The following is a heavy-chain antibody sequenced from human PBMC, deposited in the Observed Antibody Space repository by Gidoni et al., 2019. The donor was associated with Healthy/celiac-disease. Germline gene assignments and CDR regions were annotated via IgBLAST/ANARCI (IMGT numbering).Heavy chain of an antibody. D-gene: IGHD5-18*01. CDR1: GGSISSYY. Sequence: QVQLQESGPGLVKPSETLSLTCTVSGGSISSYYWSWIRQPPGKGLEWIGYIYYSGSTNYNPSLKSRVTISVDTSKNQFSLKLSSVTAADTAVYYCARHETAMAYYYGMDVWGQGTTVTVSS. J-gene: IGHJ6*02. V-gene: IGHV4-59*08. CDR2: IYYSGST. CDR3: ARHETAMAYYYGMDV.